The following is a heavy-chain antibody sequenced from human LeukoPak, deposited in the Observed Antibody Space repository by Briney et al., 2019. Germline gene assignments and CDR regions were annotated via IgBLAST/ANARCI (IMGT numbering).Heavy chain of an antibody. CDR2: ISYDGSNK. Sequence: PGGSLRLSCAASGFTFSSYAMHWVRQAPGKGLEWVAVISYDGSNKYYADSVKGRFTISRDNSKNTLYLQMNSPRAEDTAVYYCARASDYGDYRGGGYFDYWGQGTLVTVSS. D-gene: IGHD4-17*01. CDR3: ARASDYGDYRGGGYFDY. CDR1: GFTFSSYA. J-gene: IGHJ4*02. V-gene: IGHV3-30-3*01.